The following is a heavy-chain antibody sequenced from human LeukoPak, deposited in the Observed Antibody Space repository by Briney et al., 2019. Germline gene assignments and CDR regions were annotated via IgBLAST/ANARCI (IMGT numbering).Heavy chain of an antibody. Sequence: SETLSLTCAVYGGSFSGYYWSWIRQPPGKGVEWIGEINHSGSTNYNPSLKSRVTISVDTSKNQFSLKLSSVTAADTAVYYCAMGHGYNSPFDYWGQGTLVTVSS. CDR3: AMGHGYNSPFDY. D-gene: IGHD1-1*01. V-gene: IGHV4-34*01. CDR1: GGSFSGYY. J-gene: IGHJ4*02. CDR2: INHSGST.